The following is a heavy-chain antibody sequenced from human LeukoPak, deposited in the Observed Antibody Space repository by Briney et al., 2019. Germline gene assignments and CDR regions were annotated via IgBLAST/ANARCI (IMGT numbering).Heavy chain of an antibody. J-gene: IGHJ5*02. CDR2: ILYSGST. CDR1: GGSISSTSY. CDR3: ARQEVGAGYCSSTSCAEPHWFDP. Sequence: SETLSLTCIVSGGSISSTSYWGWIRQPPGKGLEWIGTILYSGSTFYNPSLKSRVTISVDTSKNQFSLKLNAVTAADTAVYYCARQEVGAGYCSSTSCAEPHWFDPWGQGTLVTVSS. V-gene: IGHV4-39*01. D-gene: IGHD2-2*01.